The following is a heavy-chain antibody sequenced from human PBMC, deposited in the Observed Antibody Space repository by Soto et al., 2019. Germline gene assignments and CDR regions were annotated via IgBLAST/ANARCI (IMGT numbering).Heavy chain of an antibody. D-gene: IGHD3-10*01. V-gene: IGHV4-59*01. CDR3: AREPGGTMVRGVYYYYGMDV. CDR2: IYYSGST. J-gene: IGHJ6*02. CDR1: GGSISSYY. Sequence: PSETLSLTCTVSGGSISSYYWSWIRQPPGKGLEWIGYIYYSGSTNYNPSLKSRVTISVDTSKNQFSLKLSSVTAADTAVYYCAREPGGTMVRGVYYYYGMDVWGQGTTVTVSS.